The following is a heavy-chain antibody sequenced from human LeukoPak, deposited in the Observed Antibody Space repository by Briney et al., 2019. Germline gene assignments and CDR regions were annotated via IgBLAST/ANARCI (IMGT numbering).Heavy chain of an antibody. CDR1: GFTFGNYG. CDR2: INWNGGST. Sequence: RSGGSLRLSCAASGFTFGNYGMSWVRHAPGKGLEWVFGINWNGGSTGYADSVEGRFTIFRDNAKNSQYLQMNSLRVEDTALYYCARAQTYGDSRLLLDYWGQGTLVTVSS. CDR3: ARAQTYGDSRLLLDY. D-gene: IGHD4-17*01. V-gene: IGHV3-20*04. J-gene: IGHJ4*02.